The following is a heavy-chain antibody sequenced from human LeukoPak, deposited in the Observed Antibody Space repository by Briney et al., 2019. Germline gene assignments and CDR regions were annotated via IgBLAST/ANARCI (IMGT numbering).Heavy chain of an antibody. CDR3: AKSHLEWLRLLDY. CDR2: ISGSVGNT. V-gene: IGHV3-23*01. D-gene: IGHD3-3*01. J-gene: IGHJ4*02. CDR1: GFTFSSYA. Sequence: PGGSLKLSCAASGFTFSSYAMTWVRQAPGRGLEWVSAISGSVGNTYYADSVKGRFTISRDNSKNTLYLQMNSLRAEDTAVYYCAKSHLEWLRLLDYWGQGTLVTVSS.